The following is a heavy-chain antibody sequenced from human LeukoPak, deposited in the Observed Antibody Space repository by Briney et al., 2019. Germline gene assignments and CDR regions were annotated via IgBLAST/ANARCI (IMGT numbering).Heavy chain of an antibody. J-gene: IGHJ4*02. Sequence: SEPLSLTCTVSGGSIGSYYWNWIRQPPGKGLEWIVYVSYSGSTNYNPSLKSRVTMSVDKSKTHFSLKLSSVTAAHTPVYFCARAASGYYFDFWDQGTLVTVSS. CDR2: VSYSGST. D-gene: IGHD3-22*01. CDR3: ARAASGYYFDF. CDR1: GGSIGSYY. V-gene: IGHV4-59*01.